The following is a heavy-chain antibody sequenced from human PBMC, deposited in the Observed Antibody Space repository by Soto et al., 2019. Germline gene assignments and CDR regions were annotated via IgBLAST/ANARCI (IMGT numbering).Heavy chain of an antibody. CDR1: GAPISSGDYF. CDR2: IYDSGSS. Sequence: SETLSLTCTVSGAPISSGDYFWSWIRQSPGKGLEWIGYIYDSGSSYYNPSLKSRVTMSVDTSKNQFSLKLRSVTAADTAVYYCAREKGYISGPKNFDYWGQGTLVTVSS. CDR3: AREKGYISGPKNFDY. V-gene: IGHV4-30-4*01. D-gene: IGHD5-12*01. J-gene: IGHJ4*02.